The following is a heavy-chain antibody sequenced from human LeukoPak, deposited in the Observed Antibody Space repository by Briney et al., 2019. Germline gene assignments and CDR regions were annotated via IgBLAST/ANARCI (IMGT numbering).Heavy chain of an antibody. CDR1: GFTFSSYS. D-gene: IGHD6-19*01. CDR3: AREKEGYSSGWYLDPYTIFDY. Sequence: GGSLRLSCAASGFTFSSYSMNWVRQAPGKGLEWVAVISYDGSNKYYADSVKGRFTISRDNSKNTLYLQMNSLRAEDTAVYYCAREKEGYSSGWYLDPYTIFDYWGQGTLVTVSS. V-gene: IGHV3-30*03. CDR2: ISYDGSNK. J-gene: IGHJ4*02.